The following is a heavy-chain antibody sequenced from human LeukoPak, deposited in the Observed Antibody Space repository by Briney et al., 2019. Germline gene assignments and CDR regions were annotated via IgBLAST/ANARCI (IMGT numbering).Heavy chain of an antibody. CDR2: IYSSGST. V-gene: IGHV4-4*07. CDR1: GGSISSYY. CDR3: ARARGRLLLIDY. J-gene: IGHJ4*02. Sequence: SETLSLTCTVSGGSISSYYWSWIRQPAGKGLEWIGRIYSSGSTDYNPSLKSRVTMSVDTSKNQFSLNLSSVTAADSAVYYCARARGRLLLIDYWGQGTLVTVSS. D-gene: IGHD2-15*01.